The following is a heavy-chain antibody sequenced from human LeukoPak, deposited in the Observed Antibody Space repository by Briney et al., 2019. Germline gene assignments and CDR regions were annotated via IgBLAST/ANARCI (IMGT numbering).Heavy chain of an antibody. D-gene: IGHD1-14*01. CDR1: GGSFSSYY. CDR2: INPGGGT. Sequence: SETLSLTCTVYGGSFSSYYWAWIRQAPGKGLEWIGEINPGGGTNYNPSLTSRVTMSKDTSKKNFPLKLSPVTAADTAMYNCLTRTGWGEGTLVTVS. J-gene: IGHJ4*02. CDR3: LTRTG. V-gene: IGHV4-34*01.